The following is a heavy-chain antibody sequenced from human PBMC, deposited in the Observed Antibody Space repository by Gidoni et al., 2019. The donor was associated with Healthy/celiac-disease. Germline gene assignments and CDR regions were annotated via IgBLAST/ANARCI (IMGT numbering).Heavy chain of an antibody. V-gene: IGHV3-33*01. CDR3: ARGRWYWTRPLFDY. CDR2: IWYDGSNK. D-gene: IGHD2-15*01. J-gene: IGHJ4*02. Sequence: QVQLVESVGGVVQPGRSLRLSCAASVFPFRSYGMHWVRQAPGKGLEWVAVIWYDGSNKYYEDSVKGRFTIARDNSKNTLYLQMNSLRAEDTAVYYCARGRWYWTRPLFDYWGQGTLVTVSS. CDR1: VFPFRSYG.